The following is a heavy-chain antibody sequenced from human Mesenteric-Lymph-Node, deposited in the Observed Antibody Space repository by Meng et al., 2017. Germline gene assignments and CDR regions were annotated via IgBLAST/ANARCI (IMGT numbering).Heavy chain of an antibody. D-gene: IGHD2-21*01. CDR3: ASFDHIPRRNYFDY. CDR1: GASVSNDNW. Sequence: QVLLQAAGPGLVKPSGTLPLTCAVSGASVSNDNWWSWVRQPPGKGLEWIGEIHHSRPTNYNPSLKSRVSISVDTSKNQFSLNLNSMTAADTAVYYCASFDHIPRRNYFDYWGQGTLVTVSS. CDR2: IHHSRPT. J-gene: IGHJ4*02. V-gene: IGHV4-4*02.